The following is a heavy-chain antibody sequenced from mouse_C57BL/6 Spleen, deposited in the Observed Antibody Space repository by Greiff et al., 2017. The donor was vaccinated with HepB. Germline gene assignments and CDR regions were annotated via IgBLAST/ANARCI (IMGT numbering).Heavy chain of an antibody. CDR1: GFNIKDYY. CDR2: IDPEDGET. CDR3: ASLSSYGFAY. Sequence: EVQLQQSGAELVKPGASVKLSCTASGFNIKDYYMHWVKQRTEQGLEWIGRIDPEDGETKYAPNFQGKATITADTSSNTAYLQLSSLTSEDTAVYYCASLSSYGFAYWGQGTLVTVSA. J-gene: IGHJ3*01. V-gene: IGHV14-2*01. D-gene: IGHD1-1*01.